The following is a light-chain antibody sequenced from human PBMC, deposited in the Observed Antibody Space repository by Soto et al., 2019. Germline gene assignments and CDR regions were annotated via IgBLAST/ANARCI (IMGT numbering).Light chain of an antibody. CDR2: GAS. J-gene: IGKJ1*01. Sequence: IVLTQSPGTLSLSPGERATLSCRASQSVSNNYLAWYQQKPGQAPRLLIHGASSRATGIPDRFSGSGSGTDFTLTISSLEPEDFAVYYCQQRSNWPPGWTFGQGTKVDVK. CDR3: QQRSNWPPGWT. V-gene: IGKV3D-20*02. CDR1: QSVSNNY.